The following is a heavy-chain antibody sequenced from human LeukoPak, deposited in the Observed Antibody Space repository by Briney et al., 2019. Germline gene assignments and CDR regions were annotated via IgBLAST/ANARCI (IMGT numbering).Heavy chain of an antibody. V-gene: IGHV3-23*03. CDR1: GFTFSTYA. D-gene: IGHD3-10*01. J-gene: IGHJ6*02. Sequence: PGGSLRLSCAASGFTFSTYAMSWVRQAPGKGLEWVSVIYSGGSTYYADSVKGRFTISRHNSKNTLYLQMNSLRAEDTAVYYCAKDLITMVRGVIITTVYYYYYGMDVWGQGTTVTVSS. CDR2: IYSGGST. CDR3: AKDLITMVRGVIITTVYYYYYGMDV.